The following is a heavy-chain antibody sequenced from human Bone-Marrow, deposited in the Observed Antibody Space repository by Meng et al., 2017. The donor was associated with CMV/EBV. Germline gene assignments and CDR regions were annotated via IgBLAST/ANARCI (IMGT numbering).Heavy chain of an antibody. J-gene: IGHJ3*02. V-gene: IGHV4-59*01. CDR2: IYYSGST. Sequence: ESLKISCTVSGGSISSYYWSWIRQPPGKGLEWLGYIYYSGSTNYNPSLKSRVTMSVDTSKNQFSLKLTSVTAADTAVYYCARQPPGSAAFDIWGQGTMVTVSS. CDR1: GGSISSYY. D-gene: IGHD3-10*01. CDR3: ARQPPGSAAFDI.